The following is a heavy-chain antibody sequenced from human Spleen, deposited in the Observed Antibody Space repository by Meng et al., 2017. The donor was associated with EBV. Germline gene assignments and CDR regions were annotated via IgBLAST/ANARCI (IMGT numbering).Heavy chain of an antibody. Sequence: QVQRQELGPGRVNPSQTLSLTCAVSGGSINSGDSYWSWVRQPPGKGLEWIGYIYYSGSTYYNPSLKSRVTISVDTSRNQFSLNLNSVTAADTAVYYCARDISPSGKGGSDPWGQGTLVTVSS. J-gene: IGHJ5*02. CDR1: GGSINSGDSY. D-gene: IGHD5-12*01. CDR3: ARDISPSGKGGSDP. CDR2: IYYSGST. V-gene: IGHV4-30-4*01.